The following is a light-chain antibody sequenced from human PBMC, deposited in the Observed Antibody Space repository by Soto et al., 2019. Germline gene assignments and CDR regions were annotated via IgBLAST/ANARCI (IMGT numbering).Light chain of an antibody. CDR2: DVT. V-gene: IGLV2-11*01. J-gene: IGLJ1*01. Sequence: QSALTQPPSVSGSPGQSVTISCTGTTSDIGGYKYVSWYQQLPGKAPKLMIFDVTKRPSGVPDRFSGSNSGNTASLTISGLQAEDEAIYYCCSYARTTRVFGTGTKITVL. CDR1: TSDIGGYKY. CDR3: CSYARTTRV.